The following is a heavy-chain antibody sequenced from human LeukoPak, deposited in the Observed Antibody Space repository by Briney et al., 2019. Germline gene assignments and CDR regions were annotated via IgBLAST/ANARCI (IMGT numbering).Heavy chain of an antibody. CDR2: IHYSGST. J-gene: IGHJ4*02. CDR3: ARWDSGSYFLDY. D-gene: IGHD1-26*01. V-gene: IGHV4-59*01. CDR1: GGSFSSYY. Sequence: SETLSLTCTVSGGSFSSYYRNWIRQPPGKGLEWIGYIHYSGSTNYNPSLKSRVTISVDTSKNQFSLKLNSVTAADTAVYYCARWDSGSYFLDYWGQGTLVTVSS.